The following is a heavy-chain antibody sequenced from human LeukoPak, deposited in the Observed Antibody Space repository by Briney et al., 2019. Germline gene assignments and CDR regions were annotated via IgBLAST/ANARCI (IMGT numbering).Heavy chain of an antibody. CDR3: ARTDNWNPGDDFDI. D-gene: IGHD1-20*01. V-gene: IGHV1-18*01. CDR2: ISAYNGNT. Sequence: ASVKVSCKASGYTFTSYGISWVRRAPGQGLEWMGWISAYNGNTNYAQKLQGRVTMTTDTSTSTAYMELSSLRSDDTAVYYCARTDNWNPGDDFDIWDQGTMVTVSS. CDR1: GYTFTSYG. J-gene: IGHJ3*02.